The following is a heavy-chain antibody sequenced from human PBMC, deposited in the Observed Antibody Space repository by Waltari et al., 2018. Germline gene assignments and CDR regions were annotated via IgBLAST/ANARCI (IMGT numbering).Heavy chain of an antibody. CDR2: IYHSGST. CDR3: ARGPFGYFDL. CDR1: GYSISSGYY. D-gene: IGHD3-16*01. V-gene: IGHV4-38-2*01. J-gene: IGHJ2*01. Sequence: QVQLQESGPGLVKPSETLSLTCAVSGYSISSGYYWGWIRQPPGKGLEWSGSIYHSGSTYYNPALKSRVTISVDTSKNQFSLKLSSVTAADTAVYYCARGPFGYFDLWGRGTLVTVSS.